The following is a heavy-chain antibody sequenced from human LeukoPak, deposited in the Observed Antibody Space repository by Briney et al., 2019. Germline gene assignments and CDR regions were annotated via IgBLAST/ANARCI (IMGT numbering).Heavy chain of an antibody. CDR2: IYSSGNT. V-gene: IGHV4-59*08. J-gene: IGHJ2*01. Sequence: PSETLSLTCTVSGDSISSYYWSWIRQPPGKGLEWIGYIYSSGNTNDNPSLKSRVTISIDTSKNQFSLKLSSVTAADTAVYDCASSAAARYGLWYFDLWGRGTLVTVSS. CDR3: ASSAAARYGLWYFDL. CDR1: GDSISSYY. D-gene: IGHD6-13*01.